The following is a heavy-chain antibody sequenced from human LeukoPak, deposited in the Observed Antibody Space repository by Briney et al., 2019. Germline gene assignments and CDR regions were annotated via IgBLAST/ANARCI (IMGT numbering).Heavy chain of an antibody. D-gene: IGHD3-3*01. J-gene: IGHJ5*02. Sequence: ASVKVSCKASGYTFTGYYMHWVRQAPGQGLEWMGWINPNSDDTNHAQKFQGMVTMTRDTSISTAYMELSSLRSEDTAVYYCATYKRGYDFWSGINWFDPWGQGTLVTVSS. CDR3: ATYKRGYDFWSGINWFDP. V-gene: IGHV1-2*02. CDR2: INPNSDDT. CDR1: GYTFTGYY.